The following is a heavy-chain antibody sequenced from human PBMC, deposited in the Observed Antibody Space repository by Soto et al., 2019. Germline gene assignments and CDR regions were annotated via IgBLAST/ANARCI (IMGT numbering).Heavy chain of an antibody. CDR3: ARVTPNYYYGSGSSFDY. J-gene: IGHJ4*02. Sequence: SETLSLSCTVSGGSISREYWSWVRQPPGKGLEWIGYIYYSGSTNYNPSLKSRVTISVDTSKNQFSLKLSSVTAADTAVYYCARVTPNYYYGSGSSFDYWGQGTLVTVS. V-gene: IGHV4-59*01. CDR1: GGSISREY. D-gene: IGHD3-10*01. CDR2: IYYSGST.